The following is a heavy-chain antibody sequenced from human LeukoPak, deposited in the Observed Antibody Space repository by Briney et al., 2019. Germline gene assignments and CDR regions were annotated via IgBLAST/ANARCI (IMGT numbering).Heavy chain of an antibody. D-gene: IGHD6-19*01. Sequence: EGSLRLSCAASGFTFSSYSMNWVRQAPGKGLEWVSSISSSSSYIYYADSVKGRFTISRDNAKNSLYLQMNSLRAEDTAVYYCARVADGWYGYYYYYMDVWGKGTTVTVSS. CDR1: GFTFSSYS. CDR2: ISSSSSYI. J-gene: IGHJ6*03. CDR3: ARVADGWYGYYYYYMDV. V-gene: IGHV3-21*01.